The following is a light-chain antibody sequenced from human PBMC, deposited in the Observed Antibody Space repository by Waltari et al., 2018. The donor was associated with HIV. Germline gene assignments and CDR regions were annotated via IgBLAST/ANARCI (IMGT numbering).Light chain of an antibody. J-gene: IGLJ3*02. Sequence: QSALTQPPSVSGSPGQSVTIYCTGTSNDVARYDRVSWYQQPPGRGPKLLIYEVVNRPSGVPGRFSGSKSGNTASLTILGLQSEDEADYHCSSFTASGTWVFGGGTKLTV. CDR2: EVV. CDR3: SSFTASGTWV. CDR1: SNDVARYDR. V-gene: IGLV2-18*02.